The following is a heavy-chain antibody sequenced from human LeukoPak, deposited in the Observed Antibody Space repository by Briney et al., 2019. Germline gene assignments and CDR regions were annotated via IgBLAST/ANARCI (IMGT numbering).Heavy chain of an antibody. CDR3: ARSPVTRYAFDI. Sequence: GASVKVSCKASGYTFTSYDINWVRQATGQGLEWMGWMNPNSGNTGYAQKFQGRVTMTRNTSISTAYMELSSLRSEDTAVYYCARSPVTRYAFDIWGQGTMVTVSS. V-gene: IGHV1-8*01. CDR1: GYTFTSYD. J-gene: IGHJ3*02. CDR2: MNPNSGNT. D-gene: IGHD4-11*01.